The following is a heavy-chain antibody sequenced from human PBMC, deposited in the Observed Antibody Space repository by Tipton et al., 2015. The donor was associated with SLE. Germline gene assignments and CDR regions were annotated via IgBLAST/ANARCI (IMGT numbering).Heavy chain of an antibody. D-gene: IGHD3-3*01. CDR1: GFTFSNAW. CDR3: TRDLSYDFWSGYSDY. CDR2: IRSKAYGGTT. V-gene: IGHV3-49*04. Sequence: LSLTCAASGFTFSNAWMSWVRQAPGKGLEWVGFIRSKAYGGTTEYAASVKGRFTISRDDSKSIAYLQMNCLKTEDTAVYYCTRDLSYDFWSGYSDYWGQGTLVTVSS. J-gene: IGHJ4*02.